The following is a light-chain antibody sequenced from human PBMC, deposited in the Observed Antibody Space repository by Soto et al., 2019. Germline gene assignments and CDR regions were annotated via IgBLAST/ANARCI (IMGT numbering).Light chain of an antibody. Sequence: EIVMTQSPATLSVSPGQKVTLSCRASQSVSSNLAWYQQKPGQAPRVLIYSASNRATGIPARFSGSGSGTEFTLTISSLQSEDSAVYYCQHYNNWLGTFGQGTKLEIK. V-gene: IGKV3-15*01. CDR1: QSVSSN. CDR2: SAS. J-gene: IGKJ2*01. CDR3: QHYNNWLGT.